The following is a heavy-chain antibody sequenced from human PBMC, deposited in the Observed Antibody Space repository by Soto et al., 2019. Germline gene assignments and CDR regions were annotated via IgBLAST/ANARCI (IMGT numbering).Heavy chain of an antibody. J-gene: IGHJ5*02. Sequence: SGPTLVKPTQTLTLTCTFSGFSLSTSGVGVGWIRQPPGKALEWLALIYWDDDKRYSPSLKSRLTITKDTSKNQVVLTMTNMDPVDTATYYCAHTLYNWNFIRFAYWFDPWGQGTLVTVSS. CDR1: GFSLSTSGVG. CDR3: AHTLYNWNFIRFAYWFDP. V-gene: IGHV2-5*02. CDR2: IYWDDDK. D-gene: IGHD1-7*01.